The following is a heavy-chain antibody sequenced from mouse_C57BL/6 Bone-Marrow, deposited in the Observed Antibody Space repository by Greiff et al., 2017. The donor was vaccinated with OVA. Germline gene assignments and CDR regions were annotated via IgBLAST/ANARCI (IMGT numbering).Heavy chain of an antibody. D-gene: IGHD3-3*01. CDR3: ARRKGSYYFDY. J-gene: IGHJ2*01. CDR1: GYTFTSYW. Sequence: VQLQQPGAELVKPGASVKLSCKASGYTFTSYWMHWVKQRPGQGLEWIGMIHPNSGSTNYNEKFKSKATLTVGKSSSTAYMQLSSLTSEDSAVYYCARRKGSYYFDYWGQGTTLTVSS. V-gene: IGHV1-64*01. CDR2: IHPNSGST.